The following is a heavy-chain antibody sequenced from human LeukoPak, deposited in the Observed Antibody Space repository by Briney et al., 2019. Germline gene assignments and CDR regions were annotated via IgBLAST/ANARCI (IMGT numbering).Heavy chain of an antibody. Sequence: SVKVSCKASGGTFSSYAISWVRQAPGQGLEWMGGIIPIFGTANYAQKFQGRVTITADKTTNTAYMDLSSLRSEDTAVYYCARAGQISTGAYFDYWGQGTLVTVSS. D-gene: IGHD3-10*01. CDR2: IIPIFGTA. CDR1: GGTFSSYA. CDR3: ARAGQISTGAYFDY. J-gene: IGHJ4*02. V-gene: IGHV1-69*06.